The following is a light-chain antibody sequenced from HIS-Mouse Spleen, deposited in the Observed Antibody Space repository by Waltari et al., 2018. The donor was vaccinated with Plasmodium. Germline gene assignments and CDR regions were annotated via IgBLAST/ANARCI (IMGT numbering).Light chain of an antibody. CDR2: EGS. CDR1: SSDVGSYNL. J-gene: IGLJ3*02. Sequence: QSALTQPASVSGSPGQSITIPCTGTSSDVGSYNLVSWYQQTPGKAPKLMVYEGSKRPSGVSKRFAGSKSGNTASLTISGLQAEDEADYYCCSYAGRVFGGGTKLTVL. CDR3: CSYAGRV. V-gene: IGLV2-23*01.